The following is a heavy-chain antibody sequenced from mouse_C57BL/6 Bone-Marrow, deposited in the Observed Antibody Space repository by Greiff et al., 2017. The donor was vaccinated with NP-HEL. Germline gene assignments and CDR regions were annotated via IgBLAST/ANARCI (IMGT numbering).Heavy chain of an antibody. D-gene: IGHD1-3*01. V-gene: IGHV1-26*01. CDR3: ARELYQGYAMDY. Sequence: EVKLQQSGPELVKPGASVKISCKASGYTFTDYYMNWVKQSHGKSLEWIGDINPNNGGTSYNQKFKGKATLTVDKSSSTAYMELRSLTSEDSAVYYCARELYQGYAMDYWGQGTSVTVSS. CDR2: INPNNGGT. J-gene: IGHJ4*01. CDR1: GYTFTDYY.